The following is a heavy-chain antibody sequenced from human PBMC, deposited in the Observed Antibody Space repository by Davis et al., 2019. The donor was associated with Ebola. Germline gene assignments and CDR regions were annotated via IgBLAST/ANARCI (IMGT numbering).Heavy chain of an antibody. J-gene: IGHJ6*02. Sequence: SLKISCAASGFTFSSYGMHWVRQAPGKGLEWVAVIWYDGSNKYYADSVKGRFTISRDNSKNTLYLQMNSLRAEDTAVYYCARGGDGSGSYLGYYYGMDVWGQGTTVTVSS. CDR1: GFTFSSYG. D-gene: IGHD3-10*01. CDR2: IWYDGSNK. V-gene: IGHV3-33*01. CDR3: ARGGDGSGSYLGYYYGMDV.